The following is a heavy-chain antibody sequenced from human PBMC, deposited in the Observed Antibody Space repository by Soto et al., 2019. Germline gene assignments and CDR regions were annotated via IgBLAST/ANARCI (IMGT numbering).Heavy chain of an antibody. V-gene: IGHV3-30-3*01. D-gene: IGHD2-2*01. CDR3: ASPLPSVVVPAATPN. J-gene: IGHJ4*02. CDR1: GFTFSSYA. Sequence: TGGSLRLSCAASGFTFSSYAMHWVRQAPGKGLEWVAVISYDGSNKYYADSVKGRFTISRDNSKNTLYLQMNSLRAEDTAVYYCASPLPSVVVPAATPNWGQGTLVTVSS. CDR2: ISYDGSNK.